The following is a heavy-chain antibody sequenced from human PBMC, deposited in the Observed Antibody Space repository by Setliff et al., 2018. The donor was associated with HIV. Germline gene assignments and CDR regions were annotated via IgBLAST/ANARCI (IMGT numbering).Heavy chain of an antibody. CDR3: ARGIKLVGGVIVGSMDV. Sequence: ASVKVSCKASGYTFTTYDINWVRQATGQGLEWMGWMNPNNGNTGYTQEFQGRVTMTRNTSISTAYMELSSLRSEDTAVYYCARGIKLVGGVIVGSMDVWGKGTTVTVSS. CDR1: GYTFTTYD. V-gene: IGHV1-8*02. D-gene: IGHD3-16*02. CDR2: MNPNNGNT. J-gene: IGHJ6*03.